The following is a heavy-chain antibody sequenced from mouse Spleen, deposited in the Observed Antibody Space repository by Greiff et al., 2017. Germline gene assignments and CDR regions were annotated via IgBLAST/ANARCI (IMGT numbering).Heavy chain of an antibody. J-gene: IGHJ2*01. CDR1: GFTFSSYA. D-gene: IGHD1-1*01. Sequence: DVMLVESGGGLVKPGGSLKLSCAASGFTFSSYAMSWVRQTPEKRLEWVATISSGGSYTYYPDSVKGRFTISRDNAKNTLYLQMSSLRSEDTAMYYCARRDYGHWGQGTTLTVSS. CDR3: ARRDYGH. CDR2: ISSGGSYT. V-gene: IGHV5-9-1*01.